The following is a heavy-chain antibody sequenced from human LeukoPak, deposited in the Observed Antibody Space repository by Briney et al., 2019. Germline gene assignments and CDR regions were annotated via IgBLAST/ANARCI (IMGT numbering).Heavy chain of an antibody. J-gene: IGHJ6*02. CDR1: GFTFSSYA. D-gene: IGHD2-2*01. Sequence: PGGSLRLSCAASGFTFSSYAMHWVRQAPGKGLEWVAVISYDGSNKYYADSVKGRFTISRGNSKNTLYLQMNSLRAEDTAVYYCAKDGCSSTSCHLYYYYYYGMDVWGQGTTVTVSS. V-gene: IGHV3-30-3*01. CDR3: AKDGCSSTSCHLYYYYYYGMDV. CDR2: ISYDGSNK.